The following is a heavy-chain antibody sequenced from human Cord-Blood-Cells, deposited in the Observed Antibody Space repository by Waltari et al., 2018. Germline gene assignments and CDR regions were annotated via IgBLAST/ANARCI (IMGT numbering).Heavy chain of an antibody. J-gene: IGHJ6*02. CDR2: IRSKANSYAT. V-gene: IGHV3-73*02. CDR1: GFTFSGSA. CDR3: TRHREFPGATKGYYYYYGMDV. D-gene: IGHD1-26*01. Sequence: EVQLVESGGGLVQPGGSLKLSCAASGFTFSGSAMHWVRQASGEGLEWVGRIRSKANSYATAYAASVKGRFTISRDDSKNTAYLQMNSLKTEDTAVYYCTRHREFPGATKGYYYYYGMDVWGQGP.